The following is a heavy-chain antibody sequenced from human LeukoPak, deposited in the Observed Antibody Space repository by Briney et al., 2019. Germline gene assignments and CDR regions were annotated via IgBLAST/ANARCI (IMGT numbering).Heavy chain of an antibody. V-gene: IGHV3-64*01. CDR1: GFTLPSYT. D-gene: IGHD4-17*01. Sequence: PGGSLRLSCAASGFTLPSYTMHWVRQAPGKGLESVSAVSSNGGTTYYANSVKDRFTISRDNSKNTLYLQMGSLRAEDMAAYYCAREITGTFDYWGQGSLVTVSS. CDR3: AREITGTFDY. CDR2: VSSNGGTT. J-gene: IGHJ4*02.